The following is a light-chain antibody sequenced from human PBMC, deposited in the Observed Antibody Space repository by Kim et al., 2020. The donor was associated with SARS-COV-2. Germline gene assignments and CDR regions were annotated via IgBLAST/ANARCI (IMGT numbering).Light chain of an antibody. V-gene: IGKV3-15*01. CDR3: QQYNNWPPWT. Sequence: SPGKRVTLWCRASQIVTTTVSWYQQKPGQAPRLLIYGASTRAPGIPARFSGSGSGTAFSLTINGLQSEDSAIYYCQQYNNWPPWTFGHGTKVDIK. CDR2: GAS. CDR1: QIVTTT. J-gene: IGKJ1*01.